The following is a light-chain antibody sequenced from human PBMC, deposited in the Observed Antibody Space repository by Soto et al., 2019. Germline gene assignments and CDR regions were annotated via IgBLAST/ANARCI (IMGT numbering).Light chain of an antibody. CDR2: VVS. J-gene: IGKJ1*01. CDR3: MQRRT. Sequence: DIVMTQTPLSLSVTPGQPASISCKSSQSLLHSDGKSYMYWYLQXPGXPPQLLIYVVSNRFSGVPDRFSGSGAGTDFTLKISRVEDEDVGVYYCMQRRTFGQGTKVDIK. CDR1: QSLLHSDGKSY. V-gene: IGKV2D-29*01.